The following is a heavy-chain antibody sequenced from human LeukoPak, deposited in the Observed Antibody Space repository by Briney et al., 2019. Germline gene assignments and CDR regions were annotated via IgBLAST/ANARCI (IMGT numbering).Heavy chain of an antibody. V-gene: IGHV3-30*02. CDR2: IRYDGSNK. D-gene: IGHD3-22*01. J-gene: IGHJ3*02. CDR1: GFTFSSYG. Sequence: GGSLRLSCAASGFTFSSYGMHWVRQAPGKGLEWVAFIRYDGSNKYYVDSVKGRFTISRDNSKNTLYLQMDSLRVEDTAVYFCAKVISSGFYSSAFDIWGQGTMVTVSS. CDR3: AKVISSGFYSSAFDI.